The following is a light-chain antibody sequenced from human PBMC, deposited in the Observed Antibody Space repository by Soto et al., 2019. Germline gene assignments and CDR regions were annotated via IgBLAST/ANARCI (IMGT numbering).Light chain of an antibody. CDR3: SSYAGSNNFPYV. V-gene: IGLV2-8*01. CDR1: SSDVGGYNY. J-gene: IGLJ1*01. CDR2: EVS. Sequence: QSVLTQPPSASGSPGQSVTISCTGTSSDVGGYNYVSWYQQHPGKAPKLIIYEVSKRPSGVPDRFSGSKSGNTASLTVSGLQVEDEADYYCSSYAGSNNFPYVFGTGTKLTVL.